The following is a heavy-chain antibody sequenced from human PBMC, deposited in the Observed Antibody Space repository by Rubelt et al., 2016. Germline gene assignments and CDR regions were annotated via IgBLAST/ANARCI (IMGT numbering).Heavy chain of an antibody. CDR2: INAGNGNT. Sequence: KASGYTFTSYAMHWVRQAPGQRLEWMGWINAGNGNTEYSQKFQGRVTITRDTSASTAYMELSSLRSEDTAVYYCARDEDDYYYYYYGMDVWGQGTTVTVSS. V-gene: IGHV1-3*01. D-gene: IGHD4-11*01. CDR3: ARDEDDYYYYYYGMDV. CDR1: GYTFTSYA. J-gene: IGHJ6*02.